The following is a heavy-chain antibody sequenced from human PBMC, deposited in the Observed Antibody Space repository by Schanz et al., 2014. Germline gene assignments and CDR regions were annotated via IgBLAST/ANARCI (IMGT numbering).Heavy chain of an antibody. Sequence: VQLVESGGGLVQPGGSLRLSCAASGFTFRGHAMHWVRQAPGQGLEKVAVTSTDGTKTYYAASVRGRFTISRDNSKNTVYLQMNSLRSEDTAVYYCTRDRGALINHNDALDLWGQGTMVSVS. D-gene: IGHD3-16*01. CDR2: TSTDGTKT. V-gene: IGHV3-30*04. CDR3: TRDRGALINHNDALDL. J-gene: IGHJ3*01. CDR1: GFTFRGHA.